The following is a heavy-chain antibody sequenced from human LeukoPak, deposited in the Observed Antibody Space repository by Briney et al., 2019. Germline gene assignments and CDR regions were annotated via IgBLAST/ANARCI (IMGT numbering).Heavy chain of an antibody. CDR3: AKGVVFDY. CDR2: ISYDGSNK. D-gene: IGHD3-3*01. CDR1: GFTFSSYG. J-gene: IGHJ4*02. Sequence: GGSLRLSCAASGFTFSSYGMHWVRQAPGKGLEWVAVISYDGSNKYYADSVKGRFIIFRDNSKNTLYLQMNSLRAEDTAVYYCAKGVVFDYWGQGTLVTVSS. V-gene: IGHV3-30*18.